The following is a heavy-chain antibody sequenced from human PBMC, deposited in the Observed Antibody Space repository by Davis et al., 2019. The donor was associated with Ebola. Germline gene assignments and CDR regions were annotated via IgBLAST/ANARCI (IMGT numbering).Heavy chain of an antibody. Sequence: MPSETLSLTCTVSGGSISSYYWGWIRQPPGRGLEWIGHIYYSVTSYYNSSLRSRVPISMDRSKRQFSLQMTAVTAADTATYYCVRASDGDYFFDYWGQGTLVTISS. CDR2: IYYSVTS. J-gene: IGHJ4*02. CDR3: VRASDGDYFFDY. D-gene: IGHD4-17*01. V-gene: IGHV4-39*01. CDR1: GGSISSYY.